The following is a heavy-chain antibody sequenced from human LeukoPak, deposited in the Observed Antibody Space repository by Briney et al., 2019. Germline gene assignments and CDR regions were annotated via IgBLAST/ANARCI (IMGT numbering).Heavy chain of an antibody. CDR2: ISSSSSYI. J-gene: IGHJ4*02. CDR3: ARAKNYYGSGSYSGFDY. CDR1: GFTFSSYE. Sequence: PGGSLRLSCAASGFTFSSYEMNWVRQAPGKGLEWVSSISSSSSYIYYADSVKGRFTISRDNAKNSLYLQMNSLRAEDTAVYYCARAKNYYGSGSYSGFDYWGQGTLVTVSS. V-gene: IGHV3-21*01. D-gene: IGHD3-10*01.